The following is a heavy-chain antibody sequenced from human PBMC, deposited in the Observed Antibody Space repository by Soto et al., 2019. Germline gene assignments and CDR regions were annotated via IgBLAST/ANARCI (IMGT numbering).Heavy chain of an antibody. CDR1: GITFRSYW. J-gene: IGHJ4*02. CDR2: VNSDASII. V-gene: IGHV3-74*01. Sequence: GGSLRLSCAVSGITFRSYWMHWIRQAPGKGLVWVSHVNSDASIINYADSVKGRFTISRDNARNTLYLQMNSLRVDDTAIYYCASDAAAGLKFWGQGTLVTVSS. D-gene: IGHD6-13*01. CDR3: ASDAAAGLKF.